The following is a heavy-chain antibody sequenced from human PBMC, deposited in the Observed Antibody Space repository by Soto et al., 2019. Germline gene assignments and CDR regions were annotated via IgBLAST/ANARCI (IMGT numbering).Heavy chain of an antibody. CDR3: ARGPRGYCSGGSCYSSLFFGF. CDR2: INAGNGNT. J-gene: IGHJ4*02. V-gene: IGHV1-3*01. D-gene: IGHD2-15*01. Sequence: GASVKVSCKASGYTFTSYAMHWVRQAPGQRLEWMGWINAGNGNTKYSQKFQGRVTITRDTSASTAYMELSSLRSEDTAVYYCARGPRGYCSGGSCYSSLFFGFWAQGTLVTVSS. CDR1: GYTFTSYA.